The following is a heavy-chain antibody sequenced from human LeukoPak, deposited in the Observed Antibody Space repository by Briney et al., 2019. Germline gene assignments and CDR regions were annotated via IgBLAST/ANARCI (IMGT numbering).Heavy chain of an antibody. Sequence: ASETLSLTCAVYGGSLSGYYWSWIRQPPGKGLEWIGEINHSGSTNYNPSLKSRVTISVDTSKDQFSLKLSSVTAADTAVYYCARVTARYYYYMDVWGKGTAVTVSS. D-gene: IGHD6-6*01. V-gene: IGHV4-34*01. CDR1: GGSLSGYY. CDR3: ARVTARYYYYMDV. J-gene: IGHJ6*03. CDR2: INHSGST.